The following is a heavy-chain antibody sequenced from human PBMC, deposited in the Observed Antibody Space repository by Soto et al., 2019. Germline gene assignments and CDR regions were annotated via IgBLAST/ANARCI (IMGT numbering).Heavy chain of an antibody. CDR2: LYYGRSA. V-gene: IGHV4-59*01. J-gene: IGHJ4*02. CDR1: GDSISSYY. Sequence: QVQLQESGPGLVKPSETLSLTCAVSGDSISSYYCMWIRQPPGKGLESIGYLYYGRSANYNPSLRSRITLSVDTSTNQCSLTLSSMTAAATAVYYCALRSMAVVPEYWGQGTLVTVSS. D-gene: IGHD3-22*01. CDR3: ALRSMAVVPEY.